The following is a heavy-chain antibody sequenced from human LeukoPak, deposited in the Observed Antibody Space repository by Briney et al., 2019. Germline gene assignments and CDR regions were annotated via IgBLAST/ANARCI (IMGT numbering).Heavy chain of an antibody. CDR1: GGSISNSSYY. Sequence: SETLSLTCTVSGGSISNSSYYWGWIRQPPGKGLEWIGTIYYSGSTYYNPSLKSRVTIPVDTSENQFSLKLSSVTAADTSMYYCARSGITPFRVLNWLDPWGQGILVTVSS. CDR3: ARSGITPFRVLNWLDP. CDR2: IYYSGST. D-gene: IGHD3-3*01. V-gene: IGHV4-39*01. J-gene: IGHJ5*02.